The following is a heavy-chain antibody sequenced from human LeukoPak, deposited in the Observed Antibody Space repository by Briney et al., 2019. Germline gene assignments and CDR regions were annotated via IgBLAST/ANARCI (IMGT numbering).Heavy chain of an antibody. D-gene: IGHD2-8*01. Sequence: GGSLRLSCAVSGFTFSSSYMGWVRRAPGKGLEWVSIIYSRGTSYYSDSVKGRFTISRDDSKNTVHRQMNGLRAEDTAVYYCARLTRVYYFFDYWGQGTLVTVSS. CDR1: GFTFSSSY. V-gene: IGHV3-66*01. CDR3: ARLTRVYYFFDY. CDR2: IYSRGTS. J-gene: IGHJ4*02.